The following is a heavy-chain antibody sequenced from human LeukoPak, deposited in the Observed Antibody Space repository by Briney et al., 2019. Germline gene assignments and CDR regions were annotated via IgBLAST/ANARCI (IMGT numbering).Heavy chain of an antibody. CDR2: IDPSDSYT. V-gene: IGHV5-10-1*01. J-gene: IGHJ3*02. CDR3: ASSYSGSYYAFDI. D-gene: IGHD1-26*01. Sequence: GESLKISCKGSGYSFTSYWISWVRQMPGKGLEWMGRIDPSDSYTNYSPSFQGHVTISADKSISTAYLQWSSLKASDTAMYYCASSYSGSYYAFDIWGQGTMVTVSS. CDR1: GYSFTSYW.